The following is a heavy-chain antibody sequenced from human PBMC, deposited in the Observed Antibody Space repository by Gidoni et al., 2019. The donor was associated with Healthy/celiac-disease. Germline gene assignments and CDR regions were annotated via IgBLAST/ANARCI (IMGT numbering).Heavy chain of an antibody. V-gene: IGHV4-31*03. CDR1: GGSISSGGYY. J-gene: IGHJ4*02. CDR3: ARLFSSSRTFDY. CDR2: IYYSGST. Sequence: QVQLQASGPGLVKPSQPLSLTCTVSGGSISSGGYYWSWIRQHPGKGLEWIGYIYYSGSTYYNPSLKSRVTISVDTSKNQFSLKLSAVTAADTAVYYCARLFSSSRTFDYWGQGTLVTVSS. D-gene: IGHD6-6*01.